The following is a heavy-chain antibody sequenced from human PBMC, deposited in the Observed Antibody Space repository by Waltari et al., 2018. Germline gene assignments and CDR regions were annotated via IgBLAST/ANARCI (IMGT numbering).Heavy chain of an antibody. D-gene: IGHD3-22*01. J-gene: IGHJ6*02. CDR2: ISYNGRNI. CDR1: EFTFSSYA. V-gene: IGHV3-30*04. Sequence: QVQLVESGGGVVQPGRSLRLSGEASEFTFSSYAMHWVRQAPGKGLEWVAVISYNGRNIYYVDSVKGRFTISRDNSKKTLYMQMNSLRAEDTAVYYCARDYCDRTNCHGMDVWGQGTTVTVSS. CDR3: ARDYCDRTNCHGMDV.